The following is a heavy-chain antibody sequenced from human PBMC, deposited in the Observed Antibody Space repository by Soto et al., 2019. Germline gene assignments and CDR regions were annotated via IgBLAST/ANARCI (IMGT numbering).Heavy chain of an antibody. V-gene: IGHV1-69*01. CDR3: ARSQGGSSSLDIYYYYYGMDV. CDR2: IIPIFGTA. CDR1: GGTFSSYA. Sequence: QVQLVQSGAEVQKPGSSVKVSCKAPGGTFSSYAISWVRQAPGQGLEWMGGIIPIFGTAKYAQKFQGRVTITADESTSTGYMELSSLRSEDTAVYYCARSQGGSSSLDIYYYYYGMDVWGQGTTVTVSS. J-gene: IGHJ6*02. D-gene: IGHD2-15*01.